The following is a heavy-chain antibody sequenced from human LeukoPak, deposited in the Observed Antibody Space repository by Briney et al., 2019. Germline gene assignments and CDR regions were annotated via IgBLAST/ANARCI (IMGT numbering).Heavy chain of an antibody. CDR2: IYYSGST. J-gene: IGHJ4*02. Sequence: SETLSLTCAVSGGSISSGGYYWSWIRQPPGKGLEWIGYIYYSGSTNYNPSLKSRVTISVDTSKNQFSLKLSSVTAADTAVYYCARAGSSWYKEYYFDYWGQGTRVTVSS. V-gene: IGHV4-61*08. CDR3: ARAGSSWYKEYYFDY. D-gene: IGHD6-13*01. CDR1: GGSISSGGYY.